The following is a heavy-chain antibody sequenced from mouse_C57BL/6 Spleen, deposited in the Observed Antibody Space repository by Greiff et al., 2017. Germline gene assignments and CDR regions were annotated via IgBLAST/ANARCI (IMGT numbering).Heavy chain of an antibody. V-gene: IGHV5-16*01. D-gene: IGHD2-10*01. J-gene: IGHJ2*01. CDR1: GFTFSDYY. CDR2: INYDGSST. CDR3: AREGTYSYFDY. Sequence: EVQLVESEGGLVQPGSSMKLSCTASGFTFSDYYMAWVRQVPEKGLEWVANINYDGSSTYYLDSLKSRFIISRDNAKNILYLQMSSLKSEDTATYYCAREGTYSYFDYWGQGTTLTVSS.